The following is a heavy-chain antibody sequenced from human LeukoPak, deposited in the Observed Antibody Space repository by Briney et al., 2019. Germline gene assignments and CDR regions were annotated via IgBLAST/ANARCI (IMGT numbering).Heavy chain of an antibody. J-gene: IGHJ5*02. D-gene: IGHD2-8*01. CDR2: INHSGST. CDR1: GGSFSGYY. V-gene: IGHV4-34*01. Sequence: SETLSLTCAVYGGSFSGYYWSWIRQPPGKGLEWIGEINHSGSTNYNPSLKSRVTISVDTSKNQFSLKLSSVTAADTAMYYCARAVLILGIDPWGQGTLVTVSS. CDR3: ARAVLILGIDP.